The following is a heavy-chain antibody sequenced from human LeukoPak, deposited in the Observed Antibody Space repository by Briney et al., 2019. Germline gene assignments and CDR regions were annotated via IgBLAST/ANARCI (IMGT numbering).Heavy chain of an antibody. J-gene: IGHJ4*02. CDR1: GGSFSGYY. CDR2: INHSGST. V-gene: IGHV4-34*01. D-gene: IGHD3-3*01. CDR3: ASLTWSGYYPGDY. Sequence: SETLSLTCAVYGGSFSGYYWSWIRQPPGKELEWIGEINHSGSTNYNPSLKSRVTISVDTSKNQFSLKLSSVTAADTAVYYCASLTWSGYYPGDYWGQGTLVTVSS.